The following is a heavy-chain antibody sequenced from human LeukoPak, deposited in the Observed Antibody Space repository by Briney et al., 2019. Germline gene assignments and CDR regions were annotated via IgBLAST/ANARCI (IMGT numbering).Heavy chain of an antibody. CDR3: TTEVVYYGSGSYFAPSIAFDI. Sequence: AGGSLRLSCAASGFTFSNAWMSWVRQAPGKGLEWVGRIKSKTDGGTTDYAAPVKGRFTISRDDSKNTLYLQMNSLKTEDTAVYYCTTEVVYYGSGSYFAPSIAFDIWGQGTMVTVSS. CDR2: IKSKTDGGTT. J-gene: IGHJ3*02. CDR1: GFTFSNAW. D-gene: IGHD3-10*01. V-gene: IGHV3-15*01.